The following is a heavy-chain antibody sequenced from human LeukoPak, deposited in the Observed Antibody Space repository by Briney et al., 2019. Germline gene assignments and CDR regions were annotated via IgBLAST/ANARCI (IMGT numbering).Heavy chain of an antibody. CDR3: ASHDYGDYGTVY. CDR2: INWYGGST. V-gene: IGHV3-20*04. CDR1: GFTFDDYG. D-gene: IGHD4-17*01. Sequence: GRSLRLSCAASGFTFDDYGMSWVRQAPGKGLDWVSGINWYGGSTGYADSVKGRFTISRDNAKNSLYLQMNSLRAEDTALYYCASHDYGDYGTVYWGQGTLVTVSS. J-gene: IGHJ4*02.